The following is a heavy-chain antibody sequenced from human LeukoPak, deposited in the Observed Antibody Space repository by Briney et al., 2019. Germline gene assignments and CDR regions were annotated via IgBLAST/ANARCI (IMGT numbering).Heavy chain of an antibody. J-gene: IGHJ6*02. CDR3: ASGYDFWSGYYTHSDYYGMDV. Sequence: PGGSLRLSCAASGFTFSSYAMSWVRQAPGKGREWVSAISGSGGSTYYADSVKGRFTISRDNSKNTLYLQMNSLRAEDTAVYYCASGYDFWSGYYTHSDYYGMDVWGQGTTVTVSS. V-gene: IGHV3-23*01. CDR2: ISGSGGST. D-gene: IGHD3-3*01. CDR1: GFTFSSYA.